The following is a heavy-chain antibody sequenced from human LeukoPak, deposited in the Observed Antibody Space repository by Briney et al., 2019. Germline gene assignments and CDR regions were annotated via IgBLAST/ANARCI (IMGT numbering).Heavy chain of an antibody. CDR1: GYSISSGYY. CDR3: ARAGYGDSDFDY. CDR2: FNHSGST. V-gene: IGHV4-38-2*02. Sequence: SETLSLTCTVSGYSISSGYYWRWIRQPPGKGLEWIGDFNHSGSTKYNPSLKSRVTISVDTSKNQFSLKLNSVTAADTAVYYCARAGYGDSDFDYWGQGTLVTVSS. J-gene: IGHJ4*02. D-gene: IGHD4-17*01.